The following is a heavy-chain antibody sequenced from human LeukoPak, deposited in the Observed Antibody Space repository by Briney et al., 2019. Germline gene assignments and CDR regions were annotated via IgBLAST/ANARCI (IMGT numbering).Heavy chain of an antibody. V-gene: IGHV1-8*01. J-gene: IGHJ6*02. Sequence: GASVKVSCKASGYTFTSYDINWVRQATGQGLEWMGWMNPNSGNTGYAQKFQGRVTMTRNTSISTAYMELSSLRSEDTAVYYCARFYSNYESYYYYGMDVWGQGTTVTVSS. CDR3: ARFYSNYESYYYYGMDV. CDR2: MNPNSGNT. D-gene: IGHD4-11*01. CDR1: GYTFTSYD.